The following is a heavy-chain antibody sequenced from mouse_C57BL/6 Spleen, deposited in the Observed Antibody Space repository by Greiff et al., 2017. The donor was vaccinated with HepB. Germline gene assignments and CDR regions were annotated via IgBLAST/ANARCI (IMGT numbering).Heavy chain of an antibody. V-gene: IGHV1-78*01. Sequence: VQLQHSDAELVKPGASVKISCKVSGYTFTDHTIHWMKQRPEQGLEWIGYIYPRDGSTRYNEKFKGKATLTADKSSSTAYMQLNSLTSEDSAVYFCARRYYGSSYGFAYWGQGTLVTVSA. J-gene: IGHJ3*01. CDR3: ARRYYGSSYGFAY. CDR2: IYPRDGST. CDR1: GYTFTDHT. D-gene: IGHD1-1*01.